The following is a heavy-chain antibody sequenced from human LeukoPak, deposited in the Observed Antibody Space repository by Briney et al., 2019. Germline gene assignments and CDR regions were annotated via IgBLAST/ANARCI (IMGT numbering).Heavy chain of an antibody. CDR1: GGSISSGDYY. CDR3: AGEGGSNWFDP. CDR2: IYYSGST. Sequence: PSETLSPTCTVSGGSISSGDYYWSWIRQPPGKGLEWIGYIYYSGSTYYNPSLKSRVTISVDTSKNQFSLKLSSVTAADTAVYYCAGEGGSNWFDPWGQGTLVTVSS. D-gene: IGHD3-10*01. J-gene: IGHJ5*02. V-gene: IGHV4-30-4*08.